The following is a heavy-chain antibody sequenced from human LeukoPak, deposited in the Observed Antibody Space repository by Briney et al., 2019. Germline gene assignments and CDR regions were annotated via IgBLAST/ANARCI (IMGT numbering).Heavy chain of an antibody. V-gene: IGHV3-7*04. CDR3: AREGIGGFDY. D-gene: IGHD3-3*01. CDR1: GFTFTSYW. J-gene: IGHJ4*02. Sequence: PGGSLRLSCAASGFTFTSYWMSWVRQAPGKGLEWVANIKQDGSDESFADSVKGRFTISRDNTKDSLFLQMNSLRVEDTAVYFCAREGIGGFDYWGQGTLVTVPS. CDR2: IKQDGSDE.